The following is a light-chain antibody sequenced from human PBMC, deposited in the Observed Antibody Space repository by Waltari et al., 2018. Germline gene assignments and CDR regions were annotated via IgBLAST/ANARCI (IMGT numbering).Light chain of an antibody. CDR3: QQYYSSPHT. CDR1: QSVFYSSDNKNY. J-gene: IGKJ2*01. V-gene: IGKV4-1*01. CDR2: WAS. Sequence: DIVMTQSPDSLAVYLGARATINCKSSQSVFYSSDNKNYLAWYQQKPGQPPKRLIYWASTREAGVPDRFSGSGSGTDFTLTISSLQAEDVAVFYCQQYYSSPHTFGQGTKLEIK.